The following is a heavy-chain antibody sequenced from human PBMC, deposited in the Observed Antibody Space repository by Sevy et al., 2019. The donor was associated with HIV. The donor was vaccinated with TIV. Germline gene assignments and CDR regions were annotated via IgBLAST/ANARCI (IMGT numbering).Heavy chain of an antibody. D-gene: IGHD3-10*01. Sequence: GGSLRLSCAASGFTFRSYGMHWVRQAPGKGLEWVAFIRYDGSTKYYEDSVKGRFTISRDNSKNTLYLQMNSLRGDDTFLYYCAKGLGMVQGALLSDDIWGQGTMVTVSS. CDR1: GFTFRSYG. V-gene: IGHV3-30*02. CDR3: AKGLGMVQGALLSDDI. J-gene: IGHJ3*02. CDR2: IRYDGSTK.